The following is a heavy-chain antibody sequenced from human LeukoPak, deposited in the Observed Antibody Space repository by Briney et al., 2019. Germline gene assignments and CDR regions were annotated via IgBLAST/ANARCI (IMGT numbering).Heavy chain of an antibody. J-gene: IGHJ4*02. D-gene: IGHD6-13*01. CDR1: GYSISSGYY. Sequence: SETLSLTCTVSGYSISSGYYWGWIRQPPGKGLEWIGSIYHSGSTYYSPSLKSRVTISVDTSKNQFSLKLSSVTAADTAVYYCARTPYSSSTHYFDYWGQGTLVTVSS. CDR2: IYHSGST. V-gene: IGHV4-38-2*02. CDR3: ARTPYSSSTHYFDY.